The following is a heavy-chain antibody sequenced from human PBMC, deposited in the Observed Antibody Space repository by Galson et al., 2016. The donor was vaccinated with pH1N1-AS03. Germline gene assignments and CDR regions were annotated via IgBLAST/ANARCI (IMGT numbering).Heavy chain of an antibody. CDR1: GGTFSNYA. D-gene: IGHD5/OR15-5a*01. CDR2: IVPIVGST. Sequence: SVKVSCKASGGTFSNYAVSWVRQAPGQGLEWLGGIVPIVGSTSYAQKFQGRVTITTDASTATASMELSSLRSEDTAVYYCARGGQCLPGVDDYYFFIDVWGKGTTIT. J-gene: IGHJ6*03. V-gene: IGHV1-69*05. CDR3: ARGGQCLPGVDDYYFFIDV.